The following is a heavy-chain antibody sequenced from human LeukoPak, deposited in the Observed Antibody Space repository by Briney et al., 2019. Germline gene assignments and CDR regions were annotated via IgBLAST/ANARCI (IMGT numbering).Heavy chain of an antibody. CDR2: ISGSGGST. J-gene: IGHJ4*02. CDR1: GFTFSSYA. V-gene: IGHV3-23*01. Sequence: SGGSLRLSCAASGFTFSSYAMSWVRQAPGKGLEWVSAISGSGGSTYYADSVKGRFTISRDNSKNTLYLQMNSLRAEDTAVYYCAKAMFFGPRGGSSWRLYFDYWGQGTLVTVSS. CDR3: AKAMFFGPRGGSSWRLYFDY. D-gene: IGHD6-13*01.